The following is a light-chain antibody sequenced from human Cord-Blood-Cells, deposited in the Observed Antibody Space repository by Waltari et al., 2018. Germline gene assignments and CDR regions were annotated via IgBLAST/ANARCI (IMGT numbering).Light chain of an antibody. CDR2: CNN. CDR3: AAWDDSLRV. Sequence: QSVLTQPPSASGTPGQRVTISCSGSSSNIGRNPVNWYQQLPGTAPKLLIYCNNQRPSGVPDRFSGSKSGTSASLAISGLQSEDEADYYCAAWDDSLRVFGTGTKVTVL. CDR1: SSNIGRNP. V-gene: IGLV1-44*01. J-gene: IGLJ1*01.